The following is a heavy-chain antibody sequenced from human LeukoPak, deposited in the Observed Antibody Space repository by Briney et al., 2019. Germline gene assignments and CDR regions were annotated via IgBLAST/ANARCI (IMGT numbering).Heavy chain of an antibody. Sequence: SETLSLICTVSGGSISSGDYYWSWIRQPPGKGLEWIGYINYSGSTFHYNPSLKSRITISVDTSKNQFSLRLNSVSVADTAVYFCASTNCSSASCYGANWFDPWGQGTLVTVSS. CDR2: INYSGST. V-gene: IGHV4-30-4*01. J-gene: IGHJ5*02. CDR3: ASTNCSSASCYGANWFDP. D-gene: IGHD2-2*01. CDR1: GGSISSGDYY.